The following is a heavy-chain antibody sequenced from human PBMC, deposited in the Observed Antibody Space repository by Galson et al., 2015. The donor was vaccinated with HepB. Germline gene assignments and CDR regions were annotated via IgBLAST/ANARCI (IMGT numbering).Heavy chain of an antibody. CDR3: AKDWAGYSSSWSPGAFDI. J-gene: IGHJ3*02. CDR2: ISYDGSNK. Sequence: SLRLSCAASGFTFSSYGMHWVRQAPGKGLEWVAVISYDGSNKYYADSVKGRFTISRDNSKNTLYLQMNSLRAEDTAVYYCAKDWAGYSSSWSPGAFDIWGQGTMVTVSS. V-gene: IGHV3-30*18. CDR1: GFTFSSYG. D-gene: IGHD6-13*01.